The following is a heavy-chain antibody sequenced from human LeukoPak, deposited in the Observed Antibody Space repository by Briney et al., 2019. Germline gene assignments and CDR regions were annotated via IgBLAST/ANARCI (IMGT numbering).Heavy chain of an antibody. CDR1: GXTLSSYG. CDR2: XSGSGGST. D-gene: IGHD3-22*01. V-gene: IGHV3-23*01. CDR3: AKEDDSDSRTAFFQH. Sequence: GGSLRLSCAASGXTLSSYGVXXXXXXXXXXXXXVSAXSGSGGSTYYTDSVKGXFTISRDXXXXXXXLKMKSLRAEDTAVYYCAKEDDSDSRTAFFQHWGQGTLVTVSS. J-gene: IGHJ1*01.